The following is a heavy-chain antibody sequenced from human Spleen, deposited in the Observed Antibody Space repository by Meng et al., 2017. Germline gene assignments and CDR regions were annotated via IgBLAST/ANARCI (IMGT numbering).Heavy chain of an antibody. D-gene: IGHD3-16*01. CDR1: GFTFSRYW. V-gene: IGHV3-7*01. Sequence: GESLKISCAASGFTFSRYWMTWVRQAPGMGLERVANIKEDGSEKYYVDSVKGRFTISRDNTRNSLYPEMNSLRAEDTAVYYCARGRWGTRHYYGKDVWGQAIT. J-gene: IGHJ6*02. CDR2: IKEDGSEK. CDR3: ARGRWGTRHYYGKDV.